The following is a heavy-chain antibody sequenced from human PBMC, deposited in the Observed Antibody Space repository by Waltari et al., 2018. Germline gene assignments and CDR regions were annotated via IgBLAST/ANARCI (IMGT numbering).Heavy chain of an antibody. CDR1: GFTFSSYG. D-gene: IGHD6-6*01. CDR3: AKDHFWGSGIAARPDY. Sequence: QVQLVESGGGVVQPGRSLRLSCAASGFTFSSYGMHWVRQAPGKGLEWVAVISYDGSNKYYADSVKGRFTISRDNSKNTLYLQMNSMRAEDTAVYYCAKDHFWGSGIAARPDYWGQGTLVTVSS. V-gene: IGHV3-30*18. J-gene: IGHJ4*02. CDR2: ISYDGSNK.